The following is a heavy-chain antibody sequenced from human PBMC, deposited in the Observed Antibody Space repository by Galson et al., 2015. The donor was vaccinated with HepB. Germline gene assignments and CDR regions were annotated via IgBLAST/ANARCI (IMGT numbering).Heavy chain of an antibody. CDR3: ARAPYYYDTPSAFDI. Sequence: SLRLSCAASTFIFSTYSMDWVRQAPGKGLEWVSYISSSSTTIYYADSVKGRFTISRDNAKNSLYLQMNSLRAEDTAVYYCARAPYYYDTPSAFDIWGQGTMVTVSS. V-gene: IGHV3-48*04. CDR1: TFIFSTYS. J-gene: IGHJ3*02. CDR2: ISSSSTTI. D-gene: IGHD3-22*01.